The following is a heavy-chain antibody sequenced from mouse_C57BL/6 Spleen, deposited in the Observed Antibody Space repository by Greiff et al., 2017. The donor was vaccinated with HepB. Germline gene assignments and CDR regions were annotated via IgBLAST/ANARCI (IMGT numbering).Heavy chain of an antibody. Sequence: QVQLQQPGAELVMPGASVKLSCKASGYTFTSYWMHWVKQRPGQGLEWIGVIDPSDSYTNYNQKFKGKSTLTVDKSSSTAYMQLSSLTSEDSAVYYCARSYGYDGFDYWGQSTTLTVSS. CDR2: IDPSDSYT. CDR3: ARSYGYDGFDY. J-gene: IGHJ2*01. V-gene: IGHV1-69*01. D-gene: IGHD2-2*01. CDR1: GYTFTSYW.